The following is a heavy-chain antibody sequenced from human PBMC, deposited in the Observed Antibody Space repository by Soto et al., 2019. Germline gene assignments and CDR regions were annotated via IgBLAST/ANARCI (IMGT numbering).Heavy chain of an antibody. V-gene: IGHV1-8*01. J-gene: IGHJ4*02. Sequence: ASVKVSCKASGYTFTSYDINWVRQATGQGLEWMGWMNPNSGNTGYAQKFQGRVTMTRNTSISTAYMELSSLRSEDTAVYYCARVRGMRPKYCGGDCSVFHYWGQGTLVTVS. CDR3: ARVRGMRPKYCGGDCSVFHY. CDR1: GYTFTSYD. CDR2: MNPNSGNT. D-gene: IGHD2-21*02.